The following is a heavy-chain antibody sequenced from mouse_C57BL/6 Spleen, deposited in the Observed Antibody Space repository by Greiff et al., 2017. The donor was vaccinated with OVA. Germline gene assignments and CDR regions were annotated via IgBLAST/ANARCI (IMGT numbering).Heavy chain of an antibody. CDR3: ARRDWDETMDY. CDR2: IYPGDGDT. J-gene: IGHJ4*01. D-gene: IGHD4-1*01. V-gene: IGHV1-82*01. CDR1: GYAFSSYW. Sequence: VKLMESGAELVKPGASVKISCKASGYAFSSYWMNWVKQRPGKGLEWIGRIYPGDGDTNYNGKFKGKATLTANKSSSTAYMQLSSLTSADSAVVYCARRDWDETMDYWGQGTTVTVAS.